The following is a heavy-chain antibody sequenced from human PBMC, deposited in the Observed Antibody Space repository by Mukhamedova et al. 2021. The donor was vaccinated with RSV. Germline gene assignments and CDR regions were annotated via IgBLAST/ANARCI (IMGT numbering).Heavy chain of an antibody. CDR2: GSEK. D-gene: IGHD6-19*01. Sequence: GSEKYYVGSVKGRFTISRDNAKNSLYLQMNSLRAEDTAVYYCARVGLAYYFDYWGQGTLVTVSS. CDR3: ARVGLAYYFDY. V-gene: IGHV3-7*03. J-gene: IGHJ4*02.